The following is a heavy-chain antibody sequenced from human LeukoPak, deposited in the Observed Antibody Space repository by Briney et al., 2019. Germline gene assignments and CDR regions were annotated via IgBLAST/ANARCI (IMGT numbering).Heavy chain of an antibody. D-gene: IGHD3-22*01. Sequence: GASVKVSCKSSGYIFTSYAMNWVRQAPGQGLEWMGWININTGNPTYAQGFTGRFVFSLDTSVSTAYLQISSLKAEDTAVYYCARVATYYYDSSGYYPSDYWGQGTLVTVSS. CDR2: ININTGNP. V-gene: IGHV7-4-1*02. J-gene: IGHJ4*02. CDR3: ARVATYYYDSSGYYPSDY. CDR1: GYIFTSYA.